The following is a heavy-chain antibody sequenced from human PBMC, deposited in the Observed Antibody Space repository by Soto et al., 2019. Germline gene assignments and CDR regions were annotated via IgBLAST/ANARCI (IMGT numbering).Heavy chain of an antibody. J-gene: IGHJ6*02. CDR1: GFTFSSYA. Sequence: GSLILSCAASGFTFSSYAMSWVRQAPGKGLEWVSAISGSGGSTYYADSVKGRFTISRDNSKNTLYLQMNSLRAEDTAVYYCAKDLGTMVRGVYYGMDVWGQGTTVTVSS. D-gene: IGHD3-10*01. CDR3: AKDLGTMVRGVYYGMDV. V-gene: IGHV3-23*01. CDR2: ISGSGGST.